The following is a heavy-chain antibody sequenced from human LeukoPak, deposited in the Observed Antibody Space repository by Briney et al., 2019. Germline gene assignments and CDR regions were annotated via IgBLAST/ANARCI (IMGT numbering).Heavy chain of an antibody. Sequence: GGSLRLSCAASGFTLSSYGMSWVRRAPGRGLEWVSFISGSGGNTSYADSVKGRFSISRDNSKNTVYLQMNRLRAEDTAVIYCVKDRRISDYHDAFDMWGPGTMVTVSS. D-gene: IGHD3-22*01. CDR1: GFTLSSYG. CDR3: VKDRRISDYHDAFDM. CDR2: ISGSGGNT. J-gene: IGHJ3*02. V-gene: IGHV3-23*01.